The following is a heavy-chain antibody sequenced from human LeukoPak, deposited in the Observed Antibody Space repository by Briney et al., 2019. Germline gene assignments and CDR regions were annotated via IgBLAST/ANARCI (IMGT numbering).Heavy chain of an antibody. Sequence: GGSLRLSCAASGFTFDDYGMSWVRQAPGKGLEWVSGINWNGGSTGYADSVKGRFTISRDNAKNSLYLQMNSLRAEDTALYYCARGAGFEGGNSIGDAFDIWGQGTMVTVSS. V-gene: IGHV3-20*04. CDR1: GFTFDDYG. CDR2: INWNGGST. D-gene: IGHD4-23*01. CDR3: ARGAGFEGGNSIGDAFDI. J-gene: IGHJ3*02.